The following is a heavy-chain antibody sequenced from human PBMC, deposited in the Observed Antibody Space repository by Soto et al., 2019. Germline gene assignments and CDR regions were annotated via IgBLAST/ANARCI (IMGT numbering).Heavy chain of an antibody. CDR2: INHSGST. Sequence: PSETLSLTCAVYGGSFSGYYWTWIRQPPGTGLEWIGEINHSGSTYYNPSLKSRVTISVDTSKNQFSLKLSSVTAADTAVYYCAGHADDSNYPLYYYYGMDVWGQGTTVTVSS. J-gene: IGHJ6*02. D-gene: IGHD4-4*01. V-gene: IGHV4-34*01. CDR3: AGHADDSNYPLYYYYGMDV. CDR1: GGSFSGYY.